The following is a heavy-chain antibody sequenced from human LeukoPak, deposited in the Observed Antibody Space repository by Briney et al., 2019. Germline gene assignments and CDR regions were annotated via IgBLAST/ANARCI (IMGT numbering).Heavy chain of an antibody. V-gene: IGHV3-21*01. J-gene: IGHJ3*02. CDR1: GFPFDTYP. CDR2: ISSSNSFK. CDR3: ATMGEQWLLKDI. D-gene: IGHD6-19*01. Sequence: GGPLTLSCAASGFPFDTYPMNWVRQATGKGLEGVASISSSNSFKNYADSVKGRFTISRDNAQNSLYLQMSSLRAEDTGLYYCATMGEQWLLKDIWGQGTMVIVSS.